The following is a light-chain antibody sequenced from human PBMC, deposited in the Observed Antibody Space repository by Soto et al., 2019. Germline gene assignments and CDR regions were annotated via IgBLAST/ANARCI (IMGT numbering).Light chain of an antibody. V-gene: IGLV6-57*04. CDR1: SGSIANNY. J-gene: IGLJ2*01. Sequence: NFLLTQPHSVSESPGKTVTISCTRSSGSIANNYVQWYQQRPGSAPTTVIYENKLRPSGGPGRFSGSTDASSNSAFLTRSWLQTEDEADYYCQSYDADFVIFGGGTKLTVL. CDR3: QSYDADFVI. CDR2: ENK.